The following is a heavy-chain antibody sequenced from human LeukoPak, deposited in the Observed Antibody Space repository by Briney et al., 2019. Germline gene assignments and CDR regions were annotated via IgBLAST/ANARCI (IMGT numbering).Heavy chain of an antibody. CDR2: INHREST. J-gene: IGHJ4*02. Sequence: ASETLSLTCAVYGVSFSGYYWSWIRQPPGKGLEWIGEINHRESTNYNPSLNSRVTISLDTSRPQFSLKLSSVTAADTAVYYCARGLDNWNVYIFDNWGLGTLVTVSS. CDR3: ARGLDNWNVYIFDN. D-gene: IGHD1-20*01. CDR1: GVSFSGYY. V-gene: IGHV4-34*01.